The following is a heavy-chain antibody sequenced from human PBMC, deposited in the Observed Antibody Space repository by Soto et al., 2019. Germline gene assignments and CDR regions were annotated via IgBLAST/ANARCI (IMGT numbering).Heavy chain of an antibody. J-gene: IGHJ3*02. CDR2: IVVGSGNT. D-gene: IGHD6-6*01. V-gene: IGHV1-58*01. CDR3: AADYGYSSSSGTFDI. Sequence: ASVKVSCKASGFTFTSSAVQWVRQARGQRLEWIGWIVVGSGNTNYAQKFQERVTITRDMSTSTAYMELSSLRSEDTAVYYCAADYGYSSSSGTFDIWGQGTMVTVSS. CDR1: GFTFTSSA.